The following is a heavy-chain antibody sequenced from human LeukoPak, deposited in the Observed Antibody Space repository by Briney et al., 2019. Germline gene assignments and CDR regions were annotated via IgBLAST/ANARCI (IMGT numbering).Heavy chain of an antibody. CDR1: GFTFSSYA. D-gene: IGHD3-3*01. V-gene: IGHV3-23*01. Sequence: GGPLRLSCAASGFTFSSYALNWVRQAPGKGLEWVLGISGSGSTTYYADSVKGRFTISRDNSKNILYLQKNSLRAEDTAVYYCAKDGYYDFWSGEEYYYMDVWGKGTTVTVSS. J-gene: IGHJ6*03. CDR2: ISGSGSTT. CDR3: AKDGYYDFWSGEEYYYMDV.